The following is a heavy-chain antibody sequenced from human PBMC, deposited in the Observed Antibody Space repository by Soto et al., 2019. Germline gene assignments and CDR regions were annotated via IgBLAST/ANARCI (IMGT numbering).Heavy chain of an antibody. J-gene: IGHJ5*01. V-gene: IGHV5-10-1*01. CDR2: IDPSDSYT. CDR1: GYNFTAVW. CDR3: ARVDNNWFDS. Sequence: GESLKTSCKASGYNFTAVWSHWVRQMPGKGLGWLGKIDPSDSYTNNSPSFDGHITISPDNSSTTAYGQWSSLRASDTALYFCARVDNNWFDSWGQGTMVTVSS.